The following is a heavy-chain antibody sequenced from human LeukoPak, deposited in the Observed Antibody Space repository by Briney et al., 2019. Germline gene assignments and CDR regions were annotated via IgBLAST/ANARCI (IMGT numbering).Heavy chain of an antibody. CDR2: IWYDGSNK. Sequence: GGSLRLSCAASGFTFSSYGMHWVRQAPGKGLEWVAVIWYDGSNKYYADSVKSRFTISRDNSKNTLYLQMNSLRAEDTAVYYCAQSERGYDGAGDYWGQGTLVTVSS. D-gene: IGHD5-12*01. V-gene: IGHV3-33*06. CDR3: AQSERGYDGAGDY. J-gene: IGHJ4*02. CDR1: GFTFSSYG.